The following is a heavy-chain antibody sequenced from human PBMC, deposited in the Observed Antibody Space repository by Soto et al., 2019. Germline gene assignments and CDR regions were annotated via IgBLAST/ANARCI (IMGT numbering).Heavy chain of an antibody. D-gene: IGHD6-13*01. CDR3: AKAEYPNRGYFDY. CDR1: GFTFRSYA. CDR2: ISGSGGST. J-gene: IGHJ4*02. V-gene: IGHV3-23*01. Sequence: GGSLRLSCAASGFTFRSYAMSWVRQAPGKGLEWVSAISGSGGSTYYADSVKGRFTISRDNSKNTLYLQMNSLRAEDTAVYYCAKAEYPNRGYFDYWGQGTLVTVSS.